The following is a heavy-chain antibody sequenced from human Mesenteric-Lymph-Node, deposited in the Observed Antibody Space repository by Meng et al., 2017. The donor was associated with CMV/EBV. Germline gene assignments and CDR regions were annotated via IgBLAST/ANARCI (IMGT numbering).Heavy chain of an antibody. D-gene: IGHD3-3*01. CDR1: GFTFSSYS. CDR3: ARFITIFGVANYGMDV. Sequence: GESLKISCAASGFTFSSYSMNWVRQAPGKGPEWVSYISSSSSTIYYADSVKGRFTISRDNAKNSLYLQMNSLRAEDTAVYYCARFITIFGVANYGMDVWGQGTTVTVSS. J-gene: IGHJ6*02. V-gene: IGHV3-48*04. CDR2: ISSSSSTI.